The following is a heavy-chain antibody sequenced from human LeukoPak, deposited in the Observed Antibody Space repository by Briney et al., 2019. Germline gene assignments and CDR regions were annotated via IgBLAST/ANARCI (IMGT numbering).Heavy chain of an antibody. CDR3: AKVRGQNYENFFDY. J-gene: IGHJ4*02. CDR2: IYSGGDT. Sequence: GGSLRLSCAVSGFTVSTSHMTWVRQAVGKGLEWVSFIYSGGDTSYADSVKGRFTISRDNSKNTLYLQMNSLRAEDTAVYYCAKVRGQNYENFFDYWGQGTLVTVSS. V-gene: IGHV3-53*01. D-gene: IGHD3-3*01. CDR1: GFTVSTSH.